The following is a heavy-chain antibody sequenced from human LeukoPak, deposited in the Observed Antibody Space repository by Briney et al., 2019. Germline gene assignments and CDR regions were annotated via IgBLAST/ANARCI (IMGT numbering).Heavy chain of an antibody. CDR2: INHSGST. D-gene: IGHD3-10*01. V-gene: IGHV4-34*01. CDR3: ARGFEGSGSLKYSHLGFDP. J-gene: IGHJ5*02. Sequence: SETLSLTCAVYGGSFSGYYWSWIGQPPGKGLEWIGEINHSGSTNYNPSLKSRVTISVDTSKNQFSLKLSSVTAADTAVYYCARGFEGSGSLKYSHLGFDPWGQGTLVTVSS. CDR1: GGSFSGYY.